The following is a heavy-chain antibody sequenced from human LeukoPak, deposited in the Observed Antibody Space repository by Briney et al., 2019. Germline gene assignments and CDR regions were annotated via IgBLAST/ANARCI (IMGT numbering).Heavy chain of an antibody. CDR1: GYTFTNYG. CDR2: INPENGNT. V-gene: IGHV1-18*01. Sequence: GASVKVSCKXSGYTFTNYGVTWVRQAPGQGLEWVGWINPENGNTNYSGTFQGRVTITTDTSTNTAYMELRSLRSDDTAVYYCARVQGYYYYYLDVWGKGTTVTVSS. CDR3: ARVQGYYYYYLDV. J-gene: IGHJ6*03.